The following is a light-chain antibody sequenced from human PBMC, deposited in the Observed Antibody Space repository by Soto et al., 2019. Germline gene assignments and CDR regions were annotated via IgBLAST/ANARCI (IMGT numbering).Light chain of an antibody. V-gene: IGLV1-51*01. J-gene: IGLJ2*01. Sequence: QSVLTQPPSVSAAPGQKVTISCSGSSSNIGNNYVSWYQQLPGTAPKLLIYDNNKRPSGIPDRFSGSKSGTSATLGITGLQTGEHADSYCGTWDRSLSAVVFGGGTKVTVL. CDR3: GTWDRSLSAVV. CDR1: SSNIGNNY. CDR2: DNN.